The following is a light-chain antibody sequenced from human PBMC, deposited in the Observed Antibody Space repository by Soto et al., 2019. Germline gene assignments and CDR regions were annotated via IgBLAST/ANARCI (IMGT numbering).Light chain of an antibody. CDR2: DVS. CDR1: SSDLGGYNF. J-gene: IGLJ3*02. CDR3: CSYAGRYTWV. V-gene: IGLV2-11*01. Sequence: QSVLTQPRSVSGSPGQSVTISCTGTSSDLGGYNFVSWYQQHPGKAPKVMIYDVSKRPSGVPDRFSGSKSGNTASLTISGLQAEDEADYYCCSYAGRYTWVFGGGTKLTVL.